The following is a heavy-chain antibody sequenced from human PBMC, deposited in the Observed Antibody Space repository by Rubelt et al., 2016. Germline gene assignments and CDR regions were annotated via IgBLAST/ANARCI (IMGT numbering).Heavy chain of an antibody. CDR2: ISSSSSTI. CDR1: GFTFSSYS. V-gene: IGHV3-48*01. D-gene: IGHD3-10*01. CDR3: ARDPLLTATYYYGSGSYTI. J-gene: IGHJ4*02. Sequence: LRLSCAASGFTFSSYSMNWVRQAPGKGLEWVSYISSSSSTIYYADSVKGRFTISRDNAKNSLYLQMNSLRAEDTAVYYCARDPLLTATYYYGSGSYTIWGQGTLVTVSS.